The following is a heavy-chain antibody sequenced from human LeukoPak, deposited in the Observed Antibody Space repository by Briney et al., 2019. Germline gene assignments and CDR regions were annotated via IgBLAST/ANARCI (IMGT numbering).Heavy chain of an antibody. J-gene: IGHJ4*02. D-gene: IGHD6-19*01. CDR2: LDTDGSTT. V-gene: IGHV3-74*01. CDR3: AREVAGARRY. Sequence: GGSLRLSRAPSRYTLSTYLMHWGRQAPGRGRVWGSHLDTDGSTTHYTDTAKGRFTIYRDNVQKTLYLQMNSLTAEDTAPYYCAREVAGARRYWGQGALVTVSS. CDR1: RYTLSTYL.